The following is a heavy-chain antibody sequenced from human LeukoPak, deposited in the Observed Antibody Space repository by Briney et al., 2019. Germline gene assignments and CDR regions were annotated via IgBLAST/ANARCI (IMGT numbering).Heavy chain of an antibody. CDR1: GGSISSSSYY. CDR3: ARDLYFPDTSGYKDY. D-gene: IGHD3-22*01. Sequence: SETLSLTCTVSGGSISSSSYYWVWIRQPPGKGLGWIGTVYYSGSTYYNPSLKGRVTISLDTSKNQFSLKLSSVTAADTAIYYCARDLYFPDTSGYKDYWGQGILVTVSS. J-gene: IGHJ4*02. CDR2: VYYSGST. V-gene: IGHV4-39*07.